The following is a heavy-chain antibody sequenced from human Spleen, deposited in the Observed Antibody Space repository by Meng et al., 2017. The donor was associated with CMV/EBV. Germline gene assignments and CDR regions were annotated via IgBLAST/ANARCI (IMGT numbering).Heavy chain of an antibody. CDR2: IYYSGRT. Sequence: SETLSLTCTVSGGSVSSGSHYWSWIRQPPGKGLEWIGSIYYSGRTSYNPSLKSRVTISVDTSKNQFSLKLSSVTAADTAVYYCARSPIDFWSGLCWFDSWGQGTLVTVSS. V-gene: IGHV4-39*01. D-gene: IGHD3-3*01. CDR3: ARSPIDFWSGLCWFDS. J-gene: IGHJ5*01. CDR1: GGSVSSGSHY.